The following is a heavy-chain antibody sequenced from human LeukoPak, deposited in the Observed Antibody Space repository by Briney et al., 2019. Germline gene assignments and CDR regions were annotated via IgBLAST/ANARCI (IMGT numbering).Heavy chain of an antibody. CDR2: INHSGST. CDR3: ARRLYCSSTSCQPNNWFDP. Sequence: SETLSLTCAVYGGSFSGYYWSWIRQPPGKGLEWIGEINHSGSTNYNPSLKSRVTISVDTSKNQFSLKLSSVTAADTAVYYCARRLYCSSTSCQPNNWFDPWGQGTLVTVSS. J-gene: IGHJ5*02. D-gene: IGHD2-2*01. CDR1: GGSFSGYY. V-gene: IGHV4-34*01.